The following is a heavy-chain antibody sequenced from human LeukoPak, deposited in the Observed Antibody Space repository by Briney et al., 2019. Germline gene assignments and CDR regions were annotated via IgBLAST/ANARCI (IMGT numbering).Heavy chain of an antibody. CDR1: GFTFSSYA. V-gene: IGHV3-23*01. J-gene: IGHJ4*02. CDR3: ARAIEDGYRREFDH. Sequence: GGSLRLSCAASGFTFSSYAMSWVRQAPGKGLEWVSAISGSGGSTYYADSVKGRFTISRDNSKNTLYLQMNSLRAEDTAVYYCARAIEDGYRREFDHWGQGTLVTVSS. D-gene: IGHD5-24*01. CDR2: ISGSGGST.